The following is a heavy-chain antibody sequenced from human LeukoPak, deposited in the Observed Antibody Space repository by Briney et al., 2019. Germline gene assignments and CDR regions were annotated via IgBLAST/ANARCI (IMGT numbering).Heavy chain of an antibody. CDR3: AREDELGYCSGGSCYPKSFNFDY. V-gene: IGHV1-69*06. CDR1: GYTFTNYA. J-gene: IGHJ4*02. CDR2: IIPIFGTA. Sequence: SVKVSRKSSGYTFTNYAISWVRQAPGQGLEWMGGIIPIFGTANYAQKFQGRVTITADKSTSTAYMELSSLRSEDTAVYYCAREDELGYCSGGSCYPKSFNFDYWGQGTLVTVSS. D-gene: IGHD2-15*01.